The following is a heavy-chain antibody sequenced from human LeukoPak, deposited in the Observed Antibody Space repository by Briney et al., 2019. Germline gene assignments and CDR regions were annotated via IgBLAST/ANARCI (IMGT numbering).Heavy chain of an antibody. D-gene: IGHD2-2*01. Sequence: SETLSLTCTVSGGSISSYYWSWIRQPPGKGLEWIGYIYYSGSTNYNPSLKSRVTISVDTSKNQFSLKLSSVTAADTAVYYCARVRTRGRYFDLWGRGTLVTVSS. V-gene: IGHV4-59*01. J-gene: IGHJ2*01. CDR3: ARVRTRGRYFDL. CDR2: IYYSGST. CDR1: GGSISSYY.